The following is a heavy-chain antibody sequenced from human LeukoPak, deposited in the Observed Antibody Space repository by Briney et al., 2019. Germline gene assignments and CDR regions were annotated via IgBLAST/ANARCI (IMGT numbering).Heavy chain of an antibody. Sequence: PGGSLRLSCAASGFTFSSYSMNWVRQAPGKGLEWVSSISSSSSYIYHADSAKGRFTISRDNAKNSLYLQMNSLRAEDTAVYYCARGSPQWPPRYYYYGMDVWGQGTTVTVSS. J-gene: IGHJ6*02. CDR2: ISSSSSYI. CDR1: GFTFSSYS. V-gene: IGHV3-21*01. D-gene: IGHD6-19*01. CDR3: ARGSPQWPPRYYYYGMDV.